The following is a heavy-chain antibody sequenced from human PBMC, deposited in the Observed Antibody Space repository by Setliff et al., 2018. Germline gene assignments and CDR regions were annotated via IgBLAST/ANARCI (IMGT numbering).Heavy chain of an antibody. V-gene: IGHV3-23*01. CDR1: GFTFRSYA. CDR2: VSGSGGST. D-gene: IGHD3-22*01. CDR3: AKDSSYSMIVVVIPFDY. J-gene: IGHJ4*02. Sequence: GGSLRLSCAASGFTFRSYAMSWVRQAPGKGLEWVSGVSGSGGSTYYTDSVKGRFTISRDNSKNTLYLQMDSLRAEDTAVYYCAKDSSYSMIVVVIPFDYWGQGTLVTVSS.